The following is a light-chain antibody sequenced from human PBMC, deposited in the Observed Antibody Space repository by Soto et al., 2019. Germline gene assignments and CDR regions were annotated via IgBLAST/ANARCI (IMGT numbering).Light chain of an antibody. Sequence: SYELTQPPSVSVAPGQTATITCGGDKIGSKIVHWYKQRPGQAPVAVVFDATDRPSGITDRISASRSGDTATLTISRVDAGDEDDYYCQVWASTAEFLVFGSGTKLTVL. CDR2: DAT. CDR3: QVWASTAEFLV. J-gene: IGLJ1*01. CDR1: KIGSKI. V-gene: IGLV3-21*02.